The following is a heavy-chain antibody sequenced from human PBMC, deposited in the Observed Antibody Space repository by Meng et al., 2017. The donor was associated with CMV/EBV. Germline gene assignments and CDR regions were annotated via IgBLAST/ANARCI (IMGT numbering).Heavy chain of an antibody. J-gene: IGHJ6*02. CDR1: GGSVSSGSYY. D-gene: IGHD3-16*01. CDR2: IYYSGST. V-gene: IGHV4-61*01. Sequence: SETLSLTCTVSGGSVSSGSYYWSWIRQPPGKGLEWIGYIYYSGSTNYNPSLKSRVTISVDTSKNQFSLKLSSVTAADTAVYYCARVRGILGSGYYYYYYGMDVLGQGTTVTVSS. CDR3: ARVRGILGSGYYYYYYGMDV.